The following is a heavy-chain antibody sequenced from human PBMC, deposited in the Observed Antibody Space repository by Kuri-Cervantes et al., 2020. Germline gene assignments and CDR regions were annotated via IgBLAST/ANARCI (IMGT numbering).Heavy chain of an antibody. V-gene: IGHV4-4*02. CDR2: ISHTGKT. CDR1: GGSIISNNW. CDR3: ARDYYGSDSYIGIWFDP. Sequence: SCTVSGGSIISNNWWSLVRQSPGKGLEWIGDISHTGKTNHNPSLKSRLTISVDKSKNQFSLKLTSVTAADAAVYYCARDYYGSDSYIGIWFDPWGQGTLVTVSS. J-gene: IGHJ5*02. D-gene: IGHD3-10*01.